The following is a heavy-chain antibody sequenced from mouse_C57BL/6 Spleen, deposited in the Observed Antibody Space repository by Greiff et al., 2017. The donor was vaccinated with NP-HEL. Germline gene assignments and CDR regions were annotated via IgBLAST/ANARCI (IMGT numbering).Heavy chain of an antibody. V-gene: IGHV10-1*01. CDR1: GFSFNTYA. Sequence: EVQGVESGGGLVQPKGSLKLSCAASGFSFNTYAMNWVRQAPGKGLEWVARIRSKSNNYATYYADSVKDRFTISRDDSESMLYLQMNNLKTEDTAMYYCVREITTVVATDFDYWGQGTTLTVSS. J-gene: IGHJ2*01. CDR3: VREITTVVATDFDY. D-gene: IGHD1-1*01. CDR2: IRSKSNNYAT.